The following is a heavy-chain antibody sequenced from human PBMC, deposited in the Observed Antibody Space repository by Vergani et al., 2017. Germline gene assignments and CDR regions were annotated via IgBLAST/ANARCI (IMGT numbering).Heavy chain of an antibody. CDR3: ARGTMVLVVVAATRSWFDP. CDR2: INHSGST. CDR1: GGSFSGYY. Sequence: QVQLQQWGAGLLKPSETLSLTCAVYGGSFSGYYWSWIRQPPGKGLEWIGEINHSGSTNYNPSLKSRVTISVDTSKNQFPLKLSSVTAADTAVYYCARGTMVLVVVAATRSWFDPWGQGTLVTVSS. D-gene: IGHD2-15*01. J-gene: IGHJ5*02. V-gene: IGHV4-34*01.